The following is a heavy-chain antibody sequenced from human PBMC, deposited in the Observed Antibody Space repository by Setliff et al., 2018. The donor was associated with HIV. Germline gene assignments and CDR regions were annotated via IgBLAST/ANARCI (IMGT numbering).Heavy chain of an antibody. Sequence: GASVTVSGKASGDTFGSYTISWVRQAPGQGLEWMGRIIPILATSNYTQKFQGRVTINADKSTRTAYMELSSLRSEDTAVYYCASDGWDYYGSGTYPPLYYFDSWGQVTLVTVSS. CDR2: IIPILATS. J-gene: IGHJ4*01. CDR3: ASDGWDYYGSGTYPPLYYFDS. D-gene: IGHD3-10*01. V-gene: IGHV1-69*08. CDR1: GDTFGSYT.